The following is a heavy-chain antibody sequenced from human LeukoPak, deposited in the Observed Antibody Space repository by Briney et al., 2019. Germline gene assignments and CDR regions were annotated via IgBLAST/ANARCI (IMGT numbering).Heavy chain of an antibody. D-gene: IGHD2-2*01. J-gene: IGHJ5*02. CDR3: AREAIRVIFVVVPDRTTSSSVLSWFDP. CDR1: GGSISSGGYY. CDR2: IYYSGST. V-gene: IGHV4-31*03. Sequence: PSETLSLTCTVSGGSISSGGYYWSWIRQHPGKGLEWIGYIYYSGSTYYNPSLKSRVTISVDTSKNQFSLKLSSVTAADTAVYYCAREAIRVIFVVVPDRTTSSSVLSWFDPWGQGTLVTVSS.